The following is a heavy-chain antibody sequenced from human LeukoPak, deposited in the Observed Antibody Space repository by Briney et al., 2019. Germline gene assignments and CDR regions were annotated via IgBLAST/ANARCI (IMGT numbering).Heavy chain of an antibody. CDR2: IYPGDSDT. CDR1: GYRFTSYW. CDR3: GRQDYGVNSVAH. D-gene: IGHD4-23*01. J-gene: IGHJ4*02. Sequence: GESLKISCKGSGYRFTSYWIGWVRQMPGKGLEWMGIIYPGDSDTRYSPSFQGQVAISADKSISTAYLQWSALKASDTAMYYCGRQDYGVNSVAHWGQGTLVTVSS. V-gene: IGHV5-51*01.